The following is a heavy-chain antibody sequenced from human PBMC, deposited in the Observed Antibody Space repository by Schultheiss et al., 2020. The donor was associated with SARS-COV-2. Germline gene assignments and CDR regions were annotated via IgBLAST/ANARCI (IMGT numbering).Heavy chain of an antibody. CDR1: GFTFSSYW. CDR2: ISGSGGST. CDR3: ARDRSSAYYYYMDV. D-gene: IGHD3-22*01. J-gene: IGHJ6*03. V-gene: IGHV3-23*01. Sequence: GGSLRLSCAASGFTFSSYWMHWVRQVPGKGLVWVSAISGSGGSTYYADSVKGRFTISRDNSKNTLYLQMNSLRAEDTAVYYCARDRSSAYYYYMDVWGKGTTVTVSS.